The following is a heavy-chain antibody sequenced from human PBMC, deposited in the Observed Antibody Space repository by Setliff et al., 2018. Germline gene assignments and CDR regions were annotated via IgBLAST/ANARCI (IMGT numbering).Heavy chain of an antibody. D-gene: IGHD3-22*01. V-gene: IGHV4-39*07. J-gene: IGHJ2*01. CDR3: AGAVDSSGYFPYWYFDL. Sequence: PSETLSLTCSVSDVSISDTTYYWAWVRQPPGKGLEWIGTVSFFGASYSNPSLRSRLTISLDKSGNRFSLNLTSVTAADTALYYCAGAVDSSGYFPYWYFDLWGRGALVTVS. CDR2: VSFFGAS. CDR1: DVSISDTTYY.